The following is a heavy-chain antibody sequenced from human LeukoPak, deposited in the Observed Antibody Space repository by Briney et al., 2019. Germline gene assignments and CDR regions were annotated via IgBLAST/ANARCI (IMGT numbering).Heavy chain of an antibody. CDR3: ARDAPAYSGYDVNLDY. J-gene: IGHJ4*02. D-gene: IGHD5-12*01. Sequence: SVKVSCKVSGGTLSTLAISWVRQAPGQGLEWMGGIIPIFGTANYAQKFQGRVTITADESTSTAYMELSSLRSEDTAVYYCARDAPAYSGYDVNLDYWGQGTLVTVSS. V-gene: IGHV1-69*13. CDR2: IIPIFGTA. CDR1: GGTLSTLA.